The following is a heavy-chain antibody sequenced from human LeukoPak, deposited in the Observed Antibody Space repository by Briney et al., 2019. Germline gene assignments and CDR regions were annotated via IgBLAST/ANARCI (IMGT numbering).Heavy chain of an antibody. V-gene: IGHV1-8*01. CDR3: ARDLGAVAAGDY. D-gene: IGHD6-19*01. J-gene: IGHJ4*02. CDR2: MNPNSGNT. CDR1: GYTFTGYD. Sequence: ASVKVSCKASGYTFTGYDINWVRQATGQGLEWMGWMNPNSGNTGYAQKFQGRVTMTRNTSISTAYMELSSLRSEDTAVYYCARDLGAVAAGDYWGQGTLVTVSS.